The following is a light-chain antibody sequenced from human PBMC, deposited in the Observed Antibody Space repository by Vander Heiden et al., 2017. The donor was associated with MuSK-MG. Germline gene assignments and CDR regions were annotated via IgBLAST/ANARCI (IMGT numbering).Light chain of an antibody. CDR3: QQCESTPQT. Sequence: DIEMTQSPSSLSASVGDRVTITCRASQGISSYLNWYQQRLVIGPKLLIYASFSLQSGVPSRLSGSGSGTDFTLTISRLQPEDFATYYCQQCESTPQTFGQGTKVEIK. CDR2: ASF. CDR1: QGISSY. J-gene: IGKJ1*01. V-gene: IGKV1-39*01.